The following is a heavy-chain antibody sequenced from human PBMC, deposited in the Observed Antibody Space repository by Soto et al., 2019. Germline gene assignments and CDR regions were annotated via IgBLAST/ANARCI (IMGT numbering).Heavy chain of an antibody. CDR2: IYSGGST. V-gene: IGHV3-53*01. CDR3: AKERRNWNDKGRYFDY. D-gene: IGHD1-1*01. CDR1: GFTVSSNY. J-gene: IGHJ4*02. Sequence: PGGSLRLSCAASGFTVSSNYMSWVRQAPGKGLEWVSVIYSGGSTYYADSVKGRFTISRDNSKNTLYLQMNSLRAEDTAVYYCAKERRNWNDKGRYFDYWGQGTLVTVSS.